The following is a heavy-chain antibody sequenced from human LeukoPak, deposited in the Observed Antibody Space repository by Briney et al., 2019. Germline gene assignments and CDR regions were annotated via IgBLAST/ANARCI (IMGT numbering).Heavy chain of an antibody. J-gene: IGHJ4*02. CDR1: GITLSNYG. Sequence: GGSLRLSCAVSGITLSNYGMSWVRQAPGKGLEWVAGISDSGGRKNYADSVKGRFTISRDNPKNTLYLQMNSLRAEDTAVYFCAKRGVVIRVILVGFHKEAYYFDSWGQGALVTVSS. D-gene: IGHD3-22*01. V-gene: IGHV3-23*01. CDR2: ISDSGGRK. CDR3: AKRGVVIRVILVGFHKEAYYFDS.